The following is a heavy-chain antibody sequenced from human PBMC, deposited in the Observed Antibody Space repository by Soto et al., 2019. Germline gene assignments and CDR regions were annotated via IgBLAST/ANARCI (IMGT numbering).Heavy chain of an antibody. V-gene: IGHV3-23*01. CDR2: LGGSGATT. D-gene: IGHD6-13*01. Sequence: EVQLLQSEGGLVQPGGSLRLSCAASGFTFDSYAMSWVRKAPGKGPEWVSALGGSGATTHYADSVKGRFTISRDNSKNTVYLQMNSLRVEDTAVYYCAKDAKGASAPYFFDDWGQGTLVIVSS. CDR3: AKDAKGASAPYFFDD. CDR1: GFTFDSYA. J-gene: IGHJ4*02.